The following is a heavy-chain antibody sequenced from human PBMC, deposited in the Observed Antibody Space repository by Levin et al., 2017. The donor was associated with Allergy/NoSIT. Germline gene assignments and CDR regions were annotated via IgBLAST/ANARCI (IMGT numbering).Heavy chain of an antibody. CDR1: GGSISSSSYY. CDR2: IYYSGST. J-gene: IGHJ4*02. CDR3: ARKGYSSGWAPGY. D-gene: IGHD6-19*01. V-gene: IGHV4-39*01. Sequence: SETLSLTCTVSGGSISSSSYYWGWIRQPPGKGLEWIGSIYYSGSTYYNPSLKSRVTISVDTSKNQFSLKVSSVTAADTAVYYCARKGYSSGWAPGYWGQGTLVTVSS.